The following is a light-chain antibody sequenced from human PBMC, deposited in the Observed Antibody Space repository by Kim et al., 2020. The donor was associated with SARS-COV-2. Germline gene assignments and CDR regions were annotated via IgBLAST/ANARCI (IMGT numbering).Light chain of an antibody. CDR3: LQHHNYPPVT. CDR1: QGMNSD. J-gene: IGKJ4*01. V-gene: IGKV1-17*01. CDR2: TAF. Sequence: ALGDSVAITCRASQGMNSDLGWYHQKPGKAPQRLIYTAFRLEGGVSSRFSGSGSGTEFTLTITSLQPEDIATYYCLQHHNYPPVTFGGGTKVDIK.